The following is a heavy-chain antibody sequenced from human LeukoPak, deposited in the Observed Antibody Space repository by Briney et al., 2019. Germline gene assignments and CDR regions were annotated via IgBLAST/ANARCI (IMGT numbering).Heavy chain of an antibody. Sequence: GGSLRLSCAASGFTFSSYSIDWVRQAPGKGLEWVSSISTTSRHIYYADSVEGRFTISRDNAKKSLYLQMTSLRAEDTAVYYCARGSVELQRLDAFDVWGQGTMVTVSS. J-gene: IGHJ3*01. D-gene: IGHD6-25*01. CDR2: ISTTSRHI. CDR3: ARGSVELQRLDAFDV. V-gene: IGHV3-21*01. CDR1: GFTFSSYS.